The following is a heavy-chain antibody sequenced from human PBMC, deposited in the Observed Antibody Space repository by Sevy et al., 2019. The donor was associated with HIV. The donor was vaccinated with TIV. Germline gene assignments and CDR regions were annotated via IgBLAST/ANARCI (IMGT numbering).Heavy chain of an antibody. V-gene: IGHV1-24*01. Sequence: ASVKVSCKASGYTLTALSMHWVRQAPGKGLEWMGTFDPEDGETRFAQKFQGRVTMTEDTSTDTAYMELSSLRSEDTAVYVCATTKDYYDSSGYPFDHWGQGALVTVSS. CDR1: GYTLTALS. J-gene: IGHJ4*02. CDR3: ATTKDYYDSSGYPFDH. D-gene: IGHD3-22*01. CDR2: FDPEDGET.